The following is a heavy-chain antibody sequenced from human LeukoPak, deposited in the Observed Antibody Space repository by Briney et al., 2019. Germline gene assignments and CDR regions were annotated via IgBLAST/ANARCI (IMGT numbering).Heavy chain of an antibody. CDR3: ARGIESYGDYGY. J-gene: IGHJ4*02. Sequence: PSETLSLTCTVSGGSISGSYWSWIRQPPGKGLEWIAYMYNSGSTNYNPSLKSRVTISIDTSKNQFSLKLSSLTTADTAIYYCARGIESYGDYGYWGQGILVTVSS. CDR2: MYNSGST. CDR1: GGSISGSY. D-gene: IGHD4-17*01. V-gene: IGHV4-59*01.